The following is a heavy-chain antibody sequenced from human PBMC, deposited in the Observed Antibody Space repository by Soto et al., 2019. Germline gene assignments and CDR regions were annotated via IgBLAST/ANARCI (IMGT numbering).Heavy chain of an antibody. Sequence: PGGSLRLSCAASGFTFSSYAMHWVRQAPGKGLEWVAVISYDGSNKYYADSVKGRFTISRDNSKNTLYLQMNSLRAEDTAVYYCAREGYCSSTSCYTRRWFDPWGQGTLVTVSS. D-gene: IGHD2-2*02. J-gene: IGHJ5*02. V-gene: IGHV3-30-3*01. CDR2: ISYDGSNK. CDR3: AREGYCSSTSCYTRRWFDP. CDR1: GFTFSSYA.